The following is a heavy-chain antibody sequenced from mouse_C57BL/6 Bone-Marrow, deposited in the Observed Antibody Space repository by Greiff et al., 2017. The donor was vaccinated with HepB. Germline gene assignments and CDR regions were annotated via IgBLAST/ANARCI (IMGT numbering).Heavy chain of an antibody. D-gene: IGHD1-1*01. J-gene: IGHJ1*03. Sequence: KPGRGLEWIGRIDPNSGGTKYKEKFKSKATLTVDKPSSTAYMQLSSLTSEDSAVYYCARKGYGSSYRYFDVWGTGTTVTVSS. V-gene: IGHV1-72*01. CDR2: IDPNSGGT. CDR3: ARKGYGSSYRYFDV.